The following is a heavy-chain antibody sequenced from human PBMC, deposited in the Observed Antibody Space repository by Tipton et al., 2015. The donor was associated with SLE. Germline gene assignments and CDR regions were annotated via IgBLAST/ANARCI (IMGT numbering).Heavy chain of an antibody. CDR2: ISSSSTYI. CDR3: ARGLEYQLVGWRYFGY. J-gene: IGHJ4*02. D-gene: IGHD2-2*01. CDR1: GFIFSSYS. V-gene: IGHV3-21*03. Sequence: GSLRLSCAASGFIFSSYSMNWVRQAPGKWLEWVSSISSSSTYINYADSLKGRFTISRDNAKNSLYLQMNSLRAEDTAMYYCARGLEYQLVGWRYFGYWGQGSLVT.